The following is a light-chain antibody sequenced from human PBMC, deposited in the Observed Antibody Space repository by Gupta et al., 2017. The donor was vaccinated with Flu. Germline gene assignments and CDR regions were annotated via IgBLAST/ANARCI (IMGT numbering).Light chain of an antibody. CDR1: QAINNN. J-gene: IGKJ5*01. CDR2: AAS. V-gene: IGKV1-9*01. Sequence: DIQLTQSPSFLSASVGDRVTITCRASQAINNNLAWFQQTPGKAPQLLIYAASTLQSGVPSRFSGSGSGTXFTLTIXSLQPEDFGTYYCQQFKSFPLTFGXGTRLEIK. CDR3: QQFKSFPLT.